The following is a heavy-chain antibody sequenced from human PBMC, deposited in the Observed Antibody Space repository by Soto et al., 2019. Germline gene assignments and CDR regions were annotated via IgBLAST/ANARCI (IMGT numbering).Heavy chain of an antibody. CDR3: ARERGYCSGGSCPVDY. CDR1: GGSISSSSYY. J-gene: IGHJ4*02. Sequence: QLQLQESGPGLVKPSETLSLTCTVSGGSISSSSYYWGWIRQPPGKGLEWIGSIYYSGSTYYNPSLKSRVPISVATSKNQFSLKLSSVTAADTAVYYCARERGYCSGGSCPVDYWGQGTLVTVSS. V-gene: IGHV4-39*02. D-gene: IGHD2-15*01. CDR2: IYYSGST.